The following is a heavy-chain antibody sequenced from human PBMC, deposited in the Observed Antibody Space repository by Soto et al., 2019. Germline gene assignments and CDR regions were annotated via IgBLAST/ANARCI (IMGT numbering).Heavy chain of an antibody. J-gene: IGHJ5*02. CDR2: MNPNSGNT. V-gene: IGHV1-8*01. Sequence: GASVKVSCKASGYTFTSYDINWVRQATGQGLEWMGWMNPNSGNTGYAQKFQGRVTMTRNTSISTAYMELSSLRSEDTAVYYCARGNNRITIFGVVIGNWFDPWGQGTLVTVSS. D-gene: IGHD3-3*01. CDR3: ARGNNRITIFGVVIGNWFDP. CDR1: GYTFTSYD.